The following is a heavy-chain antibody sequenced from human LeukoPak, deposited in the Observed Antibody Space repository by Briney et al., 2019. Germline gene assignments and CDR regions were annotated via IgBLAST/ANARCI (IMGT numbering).Heavy chain of an antibody. Sequence: ASVKVSCKVSGYTLTELSMHWVRQAPGKGLEWMGGFDPEDGETIYAQKFQGRVTMTEDTSTDTAYMELSSLRSEDTAVYYCATSDMTGKLERGAFDIWGQGTMVTVSS. V-gene: IGHV1-24*01. J-gene: IGHJ3*02. CDR2: FDPEDGET. D-gene: IGHD1-1*01. CDR3: ATSDMTGKLERGAFDI. CDR1: GYTLTELS.